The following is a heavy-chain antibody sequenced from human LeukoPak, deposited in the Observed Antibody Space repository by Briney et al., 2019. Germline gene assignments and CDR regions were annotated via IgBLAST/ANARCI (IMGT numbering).Heavy chain of an antibody. D-gene: IGHD3-22*01. Sequence: GGSLRLSCAASGFTFSSYSMNWVRQAPGKGLEWLSYITSSSSTIYYADSVKGRFTISRDNDKNSLYLQMNSLRAEDTAAYYCARDLLYDSSGIFDYWGQGTLVTVSS. CDR2: ITSSSSTI. V-gene: IGHV3-48*01. CDR3: ARDLLYDSSGIFDY. CDR1: GFTFSSYS. J-gene: IGHJ4*02.